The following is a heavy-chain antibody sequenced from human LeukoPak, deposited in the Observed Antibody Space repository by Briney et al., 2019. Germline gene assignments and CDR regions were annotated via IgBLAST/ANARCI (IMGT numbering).Heavy chain of an antibody. CDR2: FDREDGET. CDR3: AKARRGAFDI. J-gene: IGHJ3*02. Sequence: ASVKVSCKASGYAFTSYGISWLRQAPGQGLEWMGGFDREDGETIYAQKFQGRVTMTEDTSTDTAYMELSSLRSEDTVVNYCAKARRGAFDIWGQGTMAPAS. CDR1: GYAFTSYG. V-gene: IGHV1-24*01.